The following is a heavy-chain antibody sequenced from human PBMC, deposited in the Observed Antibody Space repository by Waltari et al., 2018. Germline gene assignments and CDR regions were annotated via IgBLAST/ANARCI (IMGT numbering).Heavy chain of an antibody. D-gene: IGHD3-22*01. V-gene: IGHV3-21*01. CDR1: GFTFSSYS. CDR3: ARAGDSSGYNLDY. Sequence: EVQLVESGGGLVKPGGSLRLSCAASGFTFSSYSMNWVRQAPGKGLEWVSSISSSSSYIYYADSVKGRFTISRDNAKNSLYLQMNSLRAEDTAVYYCARAGDSSGYNLDYWGQGTLVTVSS. J-gene: IGHJ4*02. CDR2: ISSSSSYI.